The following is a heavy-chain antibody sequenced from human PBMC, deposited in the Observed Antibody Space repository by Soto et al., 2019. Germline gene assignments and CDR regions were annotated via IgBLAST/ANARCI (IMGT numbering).Heavy chain of an antibody. CDR1: GYTFTSYA. Sequence: QVQLVQSGAEVKKPGASVKVSCKASGYTFTSYAMHWVRQAPGQRLEWMGWINDGNGNTKYSQKFQGRVTITRDTSASTAYMELSSLRSEDTAVYYCARGLILTGYFNWFDPWGQGTLVTVSS. CDR2: INDGNGNT. D-gene: IGHD3-9*01. CDR3: ARGLILTGYFNWFDP. J-gene: IGHJ5*02. V-gene: IGHV1-3*01.